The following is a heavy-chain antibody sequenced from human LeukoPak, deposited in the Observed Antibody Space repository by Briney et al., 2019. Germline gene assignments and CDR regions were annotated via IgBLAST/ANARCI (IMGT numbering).Heavy chain of an antibody. CDR1: GGSISSTYYY. J-gene: IGHJ4*02. CDR3: ARQVTFGYAYAYYFDY. Sequence: PSETLSLTCTVSGGSISSTYYYWGWIRQPPGKGLEWIGNFHYSGSNSYNPSLKSRVTISVDTSKNQFSLRLSSVTAADTAVYYCARQVTFGYAYAYYFDYWGQGALVTVSS. CDR2: FHYSGSN. D-gene: IGHD3-16*01. V-gene: IGHV4-39*01.